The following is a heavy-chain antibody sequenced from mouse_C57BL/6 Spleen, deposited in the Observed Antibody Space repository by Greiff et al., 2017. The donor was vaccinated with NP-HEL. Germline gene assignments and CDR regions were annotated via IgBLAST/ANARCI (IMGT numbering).Heavy chain of an antibody. CDR2: IYPGDGDT. CDR3: ARGDEMGRGDY. Sequence: VMLVESGPELVKPGASVKISCKASGYAFSSSWMNWVKQRPGKGLEWIGRIYPGDGDTNYNGKFKGKATLTADKSSSTAYMQLSSLTSEDSAVYFCARGDEMGRGDYWGQGTSVTVSS. D-gene: IGHD4-1*01. V-gene: IGHV1-82*01. CDR1: GYAFSSSW. J-gene: IGHJ4*01.